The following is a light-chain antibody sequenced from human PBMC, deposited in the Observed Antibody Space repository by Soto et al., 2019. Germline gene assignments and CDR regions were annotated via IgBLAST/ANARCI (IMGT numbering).Light chain of an antibody. CDR3: QQYNSYSCT. CDR2: DAS. CDR1: QSISSW. J-gene: IGKJ4*01. V-gene: IGKV1-5*01. Sequence: DIQMTQSPSTLSASVGDRVTITCRASQSISSWLAWYQQKPGKAPKLLIYDASSLESGVTSRFSGSGSGTEFTLTISSLQPDDFATYFCQQYNSYSCTFGGGTKVEIK.